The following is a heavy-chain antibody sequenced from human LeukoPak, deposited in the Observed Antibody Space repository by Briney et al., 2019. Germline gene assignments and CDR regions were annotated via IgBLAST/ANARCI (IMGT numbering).Heavy chain of an antibody. CDR3: ARSHPDWYFDY. CDR2: IKQDGSEK. D-gene: IGHD3-9*01. J-gene: IGHJ4*02. V-gene: IGHV3-7*01. Sequence: GGSLRLSCAASGFTYSSYWMSWVRQAPGKGLEWVANIKQDGSEKYYVDSVKGRFTISRDNAKNSLYLQMNSLRAEDTAVYYCARSHPDWYFDYWGQGTLVTVSS. CDR1: GFTYSSYW.